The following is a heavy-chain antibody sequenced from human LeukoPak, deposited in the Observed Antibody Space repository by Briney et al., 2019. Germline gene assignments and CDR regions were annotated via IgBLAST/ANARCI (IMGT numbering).Heavy chain of an antibody. CDR2: IIPMFGAA. Sequence: SVKVSCVDSGGTFSSYAISWVRQAPGPGLEWMGGIIPMFGAANYAQKLRGGVTITADETTRTAYMQLSSLRSEDTGVYYCARDTPYYGSVGNWFYTWGQGTLVTVSS. D-gene: IGHD3-10*01. CDR1: GGTFSSYA. CDR3: ARDTPYYGSVGNWFYT. V-gene: IGHV1-69*13. J-gene: IGHJ5*02.